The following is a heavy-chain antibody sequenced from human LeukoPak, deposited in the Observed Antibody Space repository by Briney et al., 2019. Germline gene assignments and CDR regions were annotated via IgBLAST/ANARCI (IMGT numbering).Heavy chain of an antibody. D-gene: IGHD1-26*01. V-gene: IGHV4-59*01. CDR2: IYHSGST. J-gene: IGHJ4*02. Sequence: SATLSLTCTVSGASISSYYWSWIRQPPGKGLEWIGYIYHSGSTNYNPSLKSRATISVDTSKNQFSLKLSSVTAADTAVYYCARGGVGATALDYWGQGTLVTVSS. CDR3: ARGGVGATALDY. CDR1: GASISSYY.